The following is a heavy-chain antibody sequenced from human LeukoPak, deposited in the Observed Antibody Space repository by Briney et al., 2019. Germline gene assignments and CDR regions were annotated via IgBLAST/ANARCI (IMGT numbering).Heavy chain of an antibody. CDR2: IIPIFDTA. Sequence: ASVKLSCKASGATYSSYAINWGGQAPGHRGEWMGRIIPIFDTATYAQKFQGRVTITADNSTSTTSMELSSLRSEDTAVLYCAREEGSSGGYKGTGSDVFDPWGQGTLVTVSS. CDR3: AREEGSSGGYKGTGSDVFDP. V-gene: IGHV1-69*06. J-gene: IGHJ5*02. CDR1: GATYSSYA. D-gene: IGHD6-13*01.